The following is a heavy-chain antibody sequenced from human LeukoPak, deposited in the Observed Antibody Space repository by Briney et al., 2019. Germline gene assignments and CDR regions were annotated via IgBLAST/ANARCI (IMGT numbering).Heavy chain of an antibody. CDR3: ARVSRSSGSGAFDI. V-gene: IGHV4-39*07. CDR1: GGSISSSSYY. CDR2: IYYSGST. D-gene: IGHD6-19*01. Sequence: SETLSLTCTVSGGSISSSSYYWGWIRQPPGKGLEWIGSIYYSGSTNYNPSLKSRVTISVDTSKNQFSLKLSSVTAADTAVYYCARVSRSSGSGAFDIWGQGTMVTVSS. J-gene: IGHJ3*02.